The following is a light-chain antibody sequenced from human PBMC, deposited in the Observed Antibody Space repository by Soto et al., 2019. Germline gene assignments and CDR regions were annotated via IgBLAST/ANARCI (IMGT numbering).Light chain of an antibody. CDR1: QSVSSSY. J-gene: IGKJ3*01. CDR3: QQYGTS. CDR2: GAS. V-gene: IGKV3-20*01. Sequence: EMWLTQSPGTLSLSPGERATLSCRASQSVSSSYLAWYQQKPGQAPRLLIYGASSRATGIPDRFSGSGSGTDFTLTISRLEPEDFAVYYCQQYGTSFGPGTKVDIK.